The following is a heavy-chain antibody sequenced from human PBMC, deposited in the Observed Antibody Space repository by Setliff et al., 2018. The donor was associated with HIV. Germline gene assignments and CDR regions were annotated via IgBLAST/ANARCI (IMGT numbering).Heavy chain of an antibody. D-gene: IGHD3-16*01. CDR1: GYSFTNYW. Sequence: GESLKISCKGSGYSFTNYWIGWVRQMPGKGLEWMGIISPDDSDTRYSPSFQGQVTISADESTRTAYLQWSSLRASDTAIYYCARHGGEDNANPKGPFDSWGQGTQVTVSS. J-gene: IGHJ4*02. V-gene: IGHV5-51*01. CDR2: ISPDDSDT. CDR3: ARHGGEDNANPKGPFDS.